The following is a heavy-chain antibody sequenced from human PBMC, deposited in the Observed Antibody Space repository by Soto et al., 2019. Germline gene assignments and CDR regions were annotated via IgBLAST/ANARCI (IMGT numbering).Heavy chain of an antibody. CDR3: ARGLTYCGGDCYSSGAFDI. V-gene: IGHV4-34*01. D-gene: IGHD2-21*02. Sequence: SETLSLTCAVYGGSFSGYYWSWIRQPPGKGLEWIGEINHSGSTNYNPSLKSRVTISVDTSKNQFSLKLSSVTAADTAVYYCARGLTYCGGDCYSSGAFDIWGQGTMVTVSS. CDR1: GGSFSGYY. CDR2: INHSGST. J-gene: IGHJ3*02.